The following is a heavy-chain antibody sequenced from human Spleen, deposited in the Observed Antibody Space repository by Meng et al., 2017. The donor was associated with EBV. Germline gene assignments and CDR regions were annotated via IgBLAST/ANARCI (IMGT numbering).Heavy chain of an antibody. V-gene: IGHV4-39*07. J-gene: IGHJ2*01. D-gene: IGHD2-21*02. Sequence: QLQLRESGPGQVKPSEPLSLTCTVSGDSISSFYYWGWIRQPPGRGLEWIGSVHYTGSTYYSPSLKSRVTVSVDTSKNQFSLRLTSVTAADTAVYYCARDLSTVTENWHFDLWGRGTLVTVSS. CDR2: VHYTGST. CDR3: ARDLSTVTENWHFDL. CDR1: GDSISSFYY.